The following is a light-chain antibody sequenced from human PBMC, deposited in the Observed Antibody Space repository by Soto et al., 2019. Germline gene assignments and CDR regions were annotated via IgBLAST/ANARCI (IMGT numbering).Light chain of an antibody. CDR1: QSVTSNY. CDR3: HQYGSSPLT. J-gene: IGKJ4*01. CDR2: GAS. Sequence: EIVLTQSPGTLSLSPGERATLSCRASQSVTSNYLAWYQQKRGQPPRLLIYGASIRATGIPDRFSGSGSGTDFTLTISRLEPEDFAVYYCHQYGSSPLTFGGGPRWIS. V-gene: IGKV3-20*01.